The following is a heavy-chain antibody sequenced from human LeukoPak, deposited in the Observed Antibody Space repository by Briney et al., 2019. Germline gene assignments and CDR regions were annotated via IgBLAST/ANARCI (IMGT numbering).Heavy chain of an antibody. V-gene: IGHV4-59*01. CDR3: ARGARGYSYGY. J-gene: IGHJ4*02. Sequence: SETLSLTCTVSGGSISSYYWSWIRQPPGKGLEWIGYIYYSGSTNYNPSLKSRVTISVDTSKNQFPLKLSSVTAADTAVYYCARGARGYSYGYWGQGTLVTVSS. CDR2: IYYSGST. CDR1: GGSISSYY. D-gene: IGHD5-18*01.